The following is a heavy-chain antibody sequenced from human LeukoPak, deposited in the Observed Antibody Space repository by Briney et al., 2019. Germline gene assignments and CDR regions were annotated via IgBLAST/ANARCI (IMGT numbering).Heavy chain of an antibody. CDR3: ARDWYCSSSICYTDRNWFDP. D-gene: IGHD2-2*02. Sequence: PXGXLRLSXAASGFTFSDYYMSWIRQAPGKGLEWVSYISTTSSYTDYADSVRGRFTISRDNAKNLLYLQMNSLRPEDTAVYYCARDWYCSSSICYTDRNWFDPWGQXTXXXXSS. CDR2: ISTTSSYT. CDR1: GFTFSDYY. J-gene: IGHJ5*02. V-gene: IGHV3-11*05.